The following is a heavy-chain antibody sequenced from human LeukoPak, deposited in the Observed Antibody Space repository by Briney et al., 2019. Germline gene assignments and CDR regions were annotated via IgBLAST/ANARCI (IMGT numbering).Heavy chain of an antibody. V-gene: IGHV4-39*01. CDR1: GGSISSSSYY. J-gene: IGHJ3*02. CDR2: IYYSGST. CDR3: ARHVSSSIVGATKDAFDI. D-gene: IGHD1-26*01. Sequence: SETLSLTCTVSGGSISSSSYYWDWIRQPPGKGLEWIGNIYYSGSTYYNPSLKSRVTISVDTSKNQFSLKLSSVTAADTAVYYCARHVSSSIVGATKDAFDIWGQGTMVTVSS.